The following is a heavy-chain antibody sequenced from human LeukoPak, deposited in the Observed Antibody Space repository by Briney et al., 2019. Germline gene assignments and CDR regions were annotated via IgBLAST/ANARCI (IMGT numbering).Heavy chain of an antibody. CDR2: IKQDGSEK. CDR3: ARDDPQFGAFDI. D-gene: IGHD3-16*01. CDR1: GFTFSRYW. Sequence: GGSLRLSCAASGFTFSRYWMSWVRQAPGKGLEWVANIKQDGSEKYYVDSVKGRFTISRDNAKNSLYLQMNSLRAEDTAVYYCARDDPQFGAFDIWGQGTMVTVSS. V-gene: IGHV3-7*01. J-gene: IGHJ3*02.